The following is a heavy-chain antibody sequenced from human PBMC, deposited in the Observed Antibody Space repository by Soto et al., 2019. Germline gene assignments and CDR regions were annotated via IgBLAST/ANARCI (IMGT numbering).Heavy chain of an antibody. Sequence: QEQLVQSGGEVKKPGASVRVSCKASGYTFTKYGITWVRQAPGQGLEWMGWIGVYNGKTNYARKLQGRVIMTADTSSSTDYMALRRLRSDDTAVYYCSGARYCTSPSCYNHYYYGMDIWGQGTTVSVSS. CDR2: IGVYNGKT. CDR3: SGARYCTSPSCYNHYYYGMDI. V-gene: IGHV1-18*04. CDR1: GYTFTKYG. J-gene: IGHJ6*02. D-gene: IGHD2-2*02.